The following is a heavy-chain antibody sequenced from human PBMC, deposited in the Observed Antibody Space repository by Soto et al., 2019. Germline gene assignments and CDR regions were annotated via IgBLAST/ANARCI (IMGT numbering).Heavy chain of an antibody. Sequence: QITLKESGPTLVKPTQTLTLTCTFSGFSLSTSGVGVGWIRQPPGKALEWVALIYWDDAKEYSPSLKSRLTITKDTSKNQVALTMTNMDPVDTATYYFAHKGGGDRILDYWGQGTLVTVSS. CDR3: AHKGGGDRILDY. D-gene: IGHD3-16*01. CDR2: IYWDDAK. J-gene: IGHJ4*02. V-gene: IGHV2-5*02. CDR1: GFSLSTSGVG.